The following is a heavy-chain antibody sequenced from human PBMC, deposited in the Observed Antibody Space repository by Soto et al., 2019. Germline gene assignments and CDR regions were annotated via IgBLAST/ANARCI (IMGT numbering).Heavy chain of an antibody. CDR3: AREFSNSPEAFDY. Sequence: PSETLSLTCTVSGDSVTSGDYYWTWIRQPPGKGLEWIGYIYSSGRTNYNPSLASRLAMSINTSRNQFSLKLSSVTAADTAVFYCAREFSNSPEAFDYWGQGALVTVSS. V-gene: IGHV4-61*08. CDR2: IYSSGRT. J-gene: IGHJ4*02. CDR1: GDSVTSGDYY. D-gene: IGHD1-1*01.